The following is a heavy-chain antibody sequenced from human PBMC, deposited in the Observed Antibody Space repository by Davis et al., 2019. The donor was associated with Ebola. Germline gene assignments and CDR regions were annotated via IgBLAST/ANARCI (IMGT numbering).Heavy chain of an antibody. V-gene: IGHV3-66*01. J-gene: IGHJ5*02. CDR2: IYSGGST. Sequence: GGSLRLSCAVSGFSVTSNYMSWVRQAPGKGLEWVSVIYSGGSTYYADSVKGRFTISRDNSKNTLYLQMKSLRVEDSAVYYCARSPGIRLWGFDPWGQGTLVTVSS. CDR1: GFSVTSNY. CDR3: ARSPGIRLWGFDP. D-gene: IGHD2/OR15-2a*01.